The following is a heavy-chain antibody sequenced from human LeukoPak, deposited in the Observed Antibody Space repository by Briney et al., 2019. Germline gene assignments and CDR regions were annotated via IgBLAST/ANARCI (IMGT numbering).Heavy chain of an antibody. Sequence: ASVKVSCKVSGYTLTELSMHWVRQAPGKWLEWMGGFDPEDGETIYAQKFQGRVTMTEDTSTDTAYMELSSLRSEDTAVYYCARHAGYSSGWYRRVYYYYMDVWGKGTTVTVSS. D-gene: IGHD6-19*01. V-gene: IGHV1-24*01. CDR2: FDPEDGET. CDR3: ARHAGYSSGWYRRVYYYYMDV. J-gene: IGHJ6*03. CDR1: GYTLTELS.